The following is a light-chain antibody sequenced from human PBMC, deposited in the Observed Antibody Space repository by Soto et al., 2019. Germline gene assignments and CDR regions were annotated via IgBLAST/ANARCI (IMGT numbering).Light chain of an antibody. J-gene: IGKJ2*01. CDR3: QQRSNWFT. CDR1: RSVGKF. V-gene: IGKV3-11*01. CDR2: DTS. Sequence: EIVLTQSPSTLSLSAGDTATLTCRASRSVGKFLAWYQQKPGKAPRLLIYDTSIMPCDIPSRFSGSGSGADYTLTISDLQPDDFVVYYCQQRSNWFTFGQGTKLEIK.